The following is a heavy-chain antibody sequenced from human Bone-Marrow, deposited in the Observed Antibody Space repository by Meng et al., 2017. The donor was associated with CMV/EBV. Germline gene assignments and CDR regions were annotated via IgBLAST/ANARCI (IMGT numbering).Heavy chain of an antibody. V-gene: IGHV4-34*01. D-gene: IGHD3-22*01. Sequence: AGYGGSFSGSSWSWIRQPPGQGLGWVGEINHSGSTNYNPSLKSRVTISVDTSKNQFSLKLSSVTAADTAVYYCASWWLYDSSGYSYWGQGTLVTVSS. CDR3: ASWWLYDSSGYSY. CDR1: GGSFSGSS. J-gene: IGHJ4*02. CDR2: INHSGST.